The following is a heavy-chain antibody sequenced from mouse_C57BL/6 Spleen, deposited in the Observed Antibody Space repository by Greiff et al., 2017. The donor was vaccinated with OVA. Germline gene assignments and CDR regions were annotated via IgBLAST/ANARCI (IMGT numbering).Heavy chain of an antibody. CDR1: GYSITSGYY. Sequence: EESGPGLVKPSQSLSLTCSVTGYSITSGYYWNWIRQFPGNKLEWMGYISYDGSNNYNPSLKNRISITRDTSKNQFFLKLNSVTTEDTATYYCARDPAMDYWGQGTSVTVSS. CDR2: ISYDGSN. V-gene: IGHV3-6*01. CDR3: ARDPAMDY. J-gene: IGHJ4*01.